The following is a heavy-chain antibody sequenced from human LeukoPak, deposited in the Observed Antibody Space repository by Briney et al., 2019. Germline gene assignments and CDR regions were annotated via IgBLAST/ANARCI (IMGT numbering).Heavy chain of an antibody. CDR2: IDHSGST. Sequence: SQTLSLTCTVSGGSISSGDYYWSWIRQPPGKGLEWIGEIDHSGSTNYNPSLKSRVTISVDTSKNQFSLKLSSVTAADTAVYYCARGFWPPLGYWGQGTLVTVSS. D-gene: IGHD3-3*01. V-gene: IGHV4-30-4*08. J-gene: IGHJ4*02. CDR1: GGSISSGDYY. CDR3: ARGFWPPLGY.